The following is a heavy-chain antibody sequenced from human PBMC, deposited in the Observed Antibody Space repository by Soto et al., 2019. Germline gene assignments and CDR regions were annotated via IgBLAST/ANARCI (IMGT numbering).Heavy chain of an antibody. CDR2: INTDGSST. D-gene: IGHD3-10*01. Sequence: EVQLVESGGGLVQPGGSLRLSCAVSGFTFSSFWMHWVRQAPGEGLVWVSRINTDGSSTSYADSVKGRFTISRDNDKNTLYLQMNSLRVEDTAMYYWAKRGVDTFGLSYWGQGTLVTVSS. CDR1: GFTFSSFW. J-gene: IGHJ4*02. V-gene: IGHV3-74*01. CDR3: AKRGVDTFGLSY.